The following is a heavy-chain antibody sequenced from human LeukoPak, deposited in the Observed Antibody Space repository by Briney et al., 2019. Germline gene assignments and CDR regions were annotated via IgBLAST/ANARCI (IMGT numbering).Heavy chain of an antibody. D-gene: IGHD6-19*01. CDR1: GYTFTSYY. CDR2: INPSGGST. V-gene: IGHV1-46*01. Sequence: GASVKVSCKASGYTFTSYYMHWVRQAPGQGLEWMGIINPSGGSTSYAQKFQGRVTMTRDMSTSTVYMELSSLRSEDTAVYYCAIAVAGSAPFDYWGQGTLVTVSS. CDR3: AIAVAGSAPFDY. J-gene: IGHJ4*02.